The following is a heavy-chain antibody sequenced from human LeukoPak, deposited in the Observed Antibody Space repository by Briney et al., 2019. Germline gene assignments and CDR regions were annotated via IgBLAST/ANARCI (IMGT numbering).Heavy chain of an antibody. CDR1: GFTFSNAW. CDR3: TTEGMVRGVITYYYYYGMDV. V-gene: IGHV3-15*01. D-gene: IGHD3-10*01. Sequence: PGGSLRLSCAASGFTFSNAWMSWVRQAPGKGLEWVGRIKSKTDGGTTDYAAPVKGRFTISRDDSKNTLYLQMNSLKTEDTAVYYCTTEGMVRGVITYYYYYGMDVWGQGTTVTVSS. CDR2: IKSKTDGGTT. J-gene: IGHJ6*02.